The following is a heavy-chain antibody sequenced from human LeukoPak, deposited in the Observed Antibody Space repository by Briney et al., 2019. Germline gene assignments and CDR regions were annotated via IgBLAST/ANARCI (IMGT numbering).Heavy chain of an antibody. V-gene: IGHV1-46*01. J-gene: IGHJ5*02. CDR1: GYTFTSYY. D-gene: IGHD6-19*01. CDR2: INPSGGST. CDR3: ARDRDSSGWTNWFDP. Sequence: ASVKVSCKASGYTFTSYYMHWVRQAPGQGLEWMGIINPSGGSTSYAQKFQGRVTMTRDTSTSIVYMELSSLRSEDTAVYYCARDRDSSGWTNWFDPWGQGTLVTVSS.